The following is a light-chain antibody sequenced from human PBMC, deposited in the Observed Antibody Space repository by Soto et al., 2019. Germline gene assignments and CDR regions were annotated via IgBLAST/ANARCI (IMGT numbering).Light chain of an antibody. Sequence: EIVLTQSPATLSLSPGERATLSCRASQGVSSYLAWYQQKPGQAPRLLIYGASTRATGIPARFSGSGSGTEFTLSISSLQSEDSAVYYCQQYNNWPPITFGQGTRLEI. CDR1: QGVSSY. CDR3: QQYNNWPPIT. J-gene: IGKJ5*01. V-gene: IGKV3D-15*01. CDR2: GAS.